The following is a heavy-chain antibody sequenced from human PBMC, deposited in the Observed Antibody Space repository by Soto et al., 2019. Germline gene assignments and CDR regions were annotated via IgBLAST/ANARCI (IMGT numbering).Heavy chain of an antibody. CDR2: IYNSGST. CDR1: GVSLSSYY. V-gene: IGHV4-59*08. D-gene: IGHD3-9*01. J-gene: IGHJ4*02. CDR3: ARHEHFDFNHYIDY. Sequence: SETLSLTCAVSGVSLSSYYLSWIRQPPGKGLEWIWVIYNSGSTNYNHSLKSRITISVDTSKNKFSLKLNTLTAADTAAYYCARHEHFDFNHYIDYWGQGTLVTVSS.